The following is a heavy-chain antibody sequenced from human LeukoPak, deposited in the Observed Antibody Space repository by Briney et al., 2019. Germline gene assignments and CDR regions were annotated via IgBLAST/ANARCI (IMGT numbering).Heavy chain of an antibody. Sequence: PSETLSLTCAVSGGSISSSNWWSWVRQPPGKGLEWIGEIYHSGSTNYNPSLKSRVTISVDTSKSQLSLKLSSVTAADTAVYYCARARSSGWYDATDYWGQGTLVTVST. J-gene: IGHJ4*02. V-gene: IGHV4-4*02. D-gene: IGHD6-19*01. CDR2: IYHSGST. CDR1: GGSISSSNW. CDR3: ARARSSGWYDATDY.